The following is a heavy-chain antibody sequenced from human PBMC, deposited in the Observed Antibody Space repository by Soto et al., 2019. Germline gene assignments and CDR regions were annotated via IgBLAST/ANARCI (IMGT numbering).Heavy chain of an antibody. CDR3: ARNIPAVSGDYVYYYYYMDV. CDR2: ISAYNGNT. V-gene: IGHV1-18*01. D-gene: IGHD4-17*01. J-gene: IGHJ6*03. CDR1: GYTFTSYG. Sequence: ASVKVSCKASGYTFTSYGISWVRQAPGQGLEWMGWISAYNGNTNYAQKLQGRVTMTTDTSTSTAYMELRSLRSDDTAVYYCARNIPAVSGDYVYYYYYMDVWGKGTKVTVSS.